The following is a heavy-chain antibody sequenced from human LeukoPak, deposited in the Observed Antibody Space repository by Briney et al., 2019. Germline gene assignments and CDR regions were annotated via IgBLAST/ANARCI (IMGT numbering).Heavy chain of an antibody. D-gene: IGHD4-4*01. CDR2: ISYDGSNK. CDR3: ARSGVTTVIPWYFDY. V-gene: IGHV3-30-3*01. CDR1: GFTFSSYT. J-gene: IGHJ4*02. Sequence: PGGSLRLPCAASGFTFSSYTMHWVRQAPGKGLEWVAVISYDGSNKYYADSVKGRITISRDSSRNTLYLQMNSLRDEDTAVYYCARSGVTTVIPWYFDYWGQGTLVTVSS.